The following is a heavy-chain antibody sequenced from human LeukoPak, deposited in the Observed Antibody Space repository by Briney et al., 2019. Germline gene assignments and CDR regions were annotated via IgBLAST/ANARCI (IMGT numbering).Heavy chain of an antibody. D-gene: IGHD3-10*01. V-gene: IGHV3-21*01. CDR1: GFTFSSYA. Sequence: PGGSLRLSCAASGFTFSSYAMSWVRQAPGKGLEWVSSISSSSSYIYYADSVKGRFTVSRDNAKNSLYLQMNSLRAEDTAVYYCARDLPSRSWQHTQDFDYWGQGTLVTVSS. J-gene: IGHJ4*02. CDR3: ARDLPSRSWQHTQDFDY. CDR2: ISSSSSYI.